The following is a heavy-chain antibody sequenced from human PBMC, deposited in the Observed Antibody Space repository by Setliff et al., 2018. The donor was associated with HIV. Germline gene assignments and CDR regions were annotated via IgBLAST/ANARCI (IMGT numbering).Heavy chain of an antibody. D-gene: IGHD3-10*01. CDR3: ARPSYGLGIPKNNAFDI. CDR2: IYYSGRT. J-gene: IGHJ3*02. CDR1: GGSISSTGYY. Sequence: NPSETLSLTCTVSGGSISSTGYYWGWIRQPPGKGLEWIGSIYYSGRTYYNPSLKSRVTISVDTSKNQFSLKMASVTAADTAVYYCARPSYGLGIPKNNAFDIWGQGTMVTVSS. V-gene: IGHV4-39*01.